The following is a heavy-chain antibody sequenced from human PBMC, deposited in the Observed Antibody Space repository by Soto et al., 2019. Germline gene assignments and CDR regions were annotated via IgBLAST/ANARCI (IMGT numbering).Heavy chain of an antibody. J-gene: IGHJ6*03. CDR2: ISGSGGST. V-gene: IGHV3-23*01. Sequence: EVQLLESGVGLVQPGGSLRLSCAASGFTFSSYAMSWVRQAPGKGPEWVSAISGSGGSTYYADSVKGRFTISRDNSKITLYLQMNSLSAEDTAVYYSRAPDMLSYFYMDVWGKGTTVTVSS. D-gene: IGHD3-16*01. CDR1: GFTFSSYA. CDR3: RAPDMLSYFYMDV.